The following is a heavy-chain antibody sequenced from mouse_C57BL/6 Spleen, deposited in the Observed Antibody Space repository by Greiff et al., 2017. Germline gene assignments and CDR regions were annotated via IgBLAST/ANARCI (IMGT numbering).Heavy chain of an antibody. CDR3: ARSGGY. J-gene: IGHJ2*01. V-gene: IGHV1-82*01. CDR1: GYAFSSPW. CDR2: IYPGDGDT. D-gene: IGHD3-1*01. Sequence: VKLQESGPELVKPGASVKISCKASGYAFSSPWMNWVKQRPGKGLEWIGRIYPGDGDTNYNGKFKGKATLTADKSSSTAYMQLSSLTSEDSAVYFCARSGGYWGQGTTLTVSS.